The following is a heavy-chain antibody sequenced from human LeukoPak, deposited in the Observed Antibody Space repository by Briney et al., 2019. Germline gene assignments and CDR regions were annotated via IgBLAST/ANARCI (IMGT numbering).Heavy chain of an antibody. CDR3: ATHLWFGDAFYI. D-gene: IGHD3-10*01. CDR2: FDPEDGET. J-gene: IGHJ3*02. V-gene: IGHV1-24*01. CDR1: GYTLTGLC. Sequence: GVSVKVFCKVSGYTLTGLCMHWVRQAPGKGLEWMGGFDPEDGETIYAQKFQGRVTMTEDTSTDTAYMELSSLRSEDTAVYYCATHLWFGDAFYIWGQGTMVTVSS.